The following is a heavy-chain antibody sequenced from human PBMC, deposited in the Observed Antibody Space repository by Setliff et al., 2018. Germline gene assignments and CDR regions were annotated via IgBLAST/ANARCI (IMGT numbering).Heavy chain of an antibody. V-gene: IGHV1-69*11. CDR3: ARGRDGYNANAYEI. CDR1: GVAFSSYA. CDR2: ILPVIDTT. J-gene: IGHJ3*02. Sequence: SVKVSCKASGVAFSSYALTWVRQAPGQGLEWMGRILPVIDTTDYAENFQGRVTFTADESTKTAYMDLRSLRSEDTAIYYCARGRDGYNANAYEIWGQGTMVTVSS. D-gene: IGHD5-12*01.